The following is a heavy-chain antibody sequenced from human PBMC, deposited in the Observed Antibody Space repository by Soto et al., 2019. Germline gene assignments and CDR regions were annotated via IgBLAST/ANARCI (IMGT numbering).Heavy chain of an antibody. Sequence: GGSLRLSCAASGFTFSSHAMSWVRQAPGKGLEWVSAINSGGQTTNYADSVKGRFTVSRVNSKDTLYLQMNSLRAEDTAVYYCAKALGSVTGYYVPTDFWGQGTLVTVSS. CDR3: AKALGSVTGYYVPTDF. CDR1: GFTFSSHA. J-gene: IGHJ4*02. D-gene: IGHD3-9*01. CDR2: INSGGQTT. V-gene: IGHV3-23*01.